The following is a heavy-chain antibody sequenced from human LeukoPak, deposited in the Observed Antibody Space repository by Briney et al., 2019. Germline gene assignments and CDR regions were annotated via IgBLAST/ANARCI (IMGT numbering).Heavy chain of an antibody. V-gene: IGHV4-39*02. CDR1: GGSISSSSYY. CDR2: IYYSGST. J-gene: IGHJ6*02. Sequence: SETLSLTCTVSGGSISSSSYYWGWIRQPPGNGLEWIGSIYYSGSTYYNPSLKSRVTISVDTSKNQFSLKLSSVTAADTAVYYCARETPGYSNLEGMDVWGQGTTVTVSS. D-gene: IGHD6-13*01. CDR3: ARETPGYSNLEGMDV.